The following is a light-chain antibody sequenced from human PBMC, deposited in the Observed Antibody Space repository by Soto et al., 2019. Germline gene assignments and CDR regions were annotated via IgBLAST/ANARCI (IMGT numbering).Light chain of an antibody. CDR1: QGIGYD. CDR2: AAS. V-gene: IGKV1-6*01. CDR3: LQDHNYPLT. J-gene: IGKJ4*01. Sequence: AIQRTQSPSSLSVSVGDRVTITCRASQGIGYDVGWYQHKPGKAPKRLLYAASSLQSGVASRFSGSSSGTDFPSTISSLQPEDFETYYWLQDHNYPLTFGGGTKVEIK.